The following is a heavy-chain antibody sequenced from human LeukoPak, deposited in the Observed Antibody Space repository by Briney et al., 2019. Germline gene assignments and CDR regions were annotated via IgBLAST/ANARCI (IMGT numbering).Heavy chain of an antibody. D-gene: IGHD5-24*01. J-gene: IGHJ4*02. Sequence: GGSLRLSCAASRFTVSSNYMSWVRQAPGKGLEWVSVIYSGGSTYYADSVKGRFTISRDNSKNTLYLQMNSLRAEDTAVYYCARDGGDGYSFDYWGQGTLVTVSS. CDR1: RFTVSSNY. CDR3: ARDGGDGYSFDY. V-gene: IGHV3-53*01. CDR2: IYSGGST.